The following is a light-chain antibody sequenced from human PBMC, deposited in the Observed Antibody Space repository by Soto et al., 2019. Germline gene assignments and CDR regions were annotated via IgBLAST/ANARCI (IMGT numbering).Light chain of an antibody. CDR3: QQYNFYWS. J-gene: IGKJ1*01. Sequence: DIQMTQSPSTLFASVGDRVTITCRASENISGWLAWYQQKPGRAPKVLIYDASSLESGVPSRLSGSGSGTKFTLTISSMQADDFGTYYCQQYNFYWSFGQGTKVDIK. V-gene: IGKV1-5*01. CDR2: DAS. CDR1: ENISGW.